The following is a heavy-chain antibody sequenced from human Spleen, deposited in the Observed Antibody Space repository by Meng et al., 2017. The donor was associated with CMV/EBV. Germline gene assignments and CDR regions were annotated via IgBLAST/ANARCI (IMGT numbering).Heavy chain of an antibody. Sequence: GESLKISCEASGFSFSNHSMNWVRQALGKGLEWVSSISSSSSSIYYADSVEGRFTISRDNAKNSLYLQMNSLAAEDTAVYHCARAKAVAGILRGDDAFDIWGQGTTVTVSS. CDR3: ARAKAVAGILRGDDAFDI. J-gene: IGHJ3*02. V-gene: IGHV3-21*01. CDR2: ISSSSSSI. CDR1: GFSFSNHS. D-gene: IGHD6-19*01.